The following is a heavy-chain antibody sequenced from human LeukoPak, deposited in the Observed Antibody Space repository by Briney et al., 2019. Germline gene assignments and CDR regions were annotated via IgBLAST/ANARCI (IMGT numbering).Heavy chain of an antibody. Sequence: SETPSLTCAVYGGSFSGYYWSWIRQPPGKGLEWIGYIYYSGSTNYNPSLKSRVTISVDTSKNQFSLKLSSVTAADTAVYYCARVPHHWGQGTLVTVSS. CDR1: GGSFSGYY. J-gene: IGHJ5*02. CDR2: IYYSGST. V-gene: IGHV4-34*11. CDR3: ARVPHH.